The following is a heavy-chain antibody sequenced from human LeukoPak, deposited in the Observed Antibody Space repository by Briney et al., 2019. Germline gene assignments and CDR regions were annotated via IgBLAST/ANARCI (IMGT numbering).Heavy chain of an antibody. CDR2: ISGSGGST. CDR3: AKDSYPQWLVPLFDY. V-gene: IGHV3-23*01. J-gene: IGHJ4*02. D-gene: IGHD6-19*01. Sequence: GGSLRLSCAASGFTFSSYAMHWVRQAPGKGLEWVSAISGSGGSTYYADSVKGRFTISRDNSKNTLYLQMNSLRAEDTAVYYCAKDSYPQWLVPLFDYWGQGTLVTVSS. CDR1: GFTFSSYA.